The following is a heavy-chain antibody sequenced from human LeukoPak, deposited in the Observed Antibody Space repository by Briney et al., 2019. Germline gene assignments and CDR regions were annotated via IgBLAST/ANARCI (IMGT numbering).Heavy chain of an antibody. Sequence: GGSLRLPCAASGFNVSSTYMNWVRQAPGKGLEWVAVISYDGSNKYYADSVKGRFTISRDNSKNTLYLQMNSLRAEDTAVYYCARSIAAATGVLDYWGQGTLVTVSS. CDR2: ISYDGSNK. D-gene: IGHD6-13*01. CDR1: GFNVSSTY. J-gene: IGHJ4*02. V-gene: IGHV3-30*03. CDR3: ARSIAAATGVLDY.